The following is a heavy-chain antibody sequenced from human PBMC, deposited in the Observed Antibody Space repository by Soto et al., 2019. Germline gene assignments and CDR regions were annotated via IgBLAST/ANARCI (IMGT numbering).Heavy chain of an antibody. CDR3: ARANSYGPTASDY. CDR1: GGSISSYY. J-gene: IGHJ4*02. V-gene: IGHV4-59*08. D-gene: IGHD5-18*01. CDR2: IYYSVST. Sequence: PSETLSLTCTVSGGSISSYYWSWIRQPPGKGLEWIGYIYYSVSTNYNPYLKSRVTISVNTYKNEFSLKMSSVTAADTAVYYCARANSYGPTASDYWGQGTLVTVSS.